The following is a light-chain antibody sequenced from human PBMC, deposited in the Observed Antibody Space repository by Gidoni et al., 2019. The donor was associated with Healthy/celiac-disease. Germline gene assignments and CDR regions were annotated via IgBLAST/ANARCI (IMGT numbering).Light chain of an antibody. Sequence: DIPLTQSPSSLSASVGDRVNITYRAIQGIRNYLAWYQQKPGKVPKLLIYAASTLLSGAPSRCTVSGPGTYFTLTIGSLQPEDVATYYCQKYNSVPFTFGPGTKVDIK. V-gene: IGKV1-27*01. CDR2: AAS. J-gene: IGKJ3*01. CDR1: QGIRNY. CDR3: QKYNSVPFT.